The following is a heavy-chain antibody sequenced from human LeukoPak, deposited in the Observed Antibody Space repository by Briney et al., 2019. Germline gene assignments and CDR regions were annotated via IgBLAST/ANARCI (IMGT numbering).Heavy chain of an antibody. J-gene: IGHJ5*02. V-gene: IGHV3-11*01. CDR2: ISSSGSTI. D-gene: IGHD5-18*01. Sequence: GGSLRLSCAASGFPFSDYYMSWIRQAPGKGLEWVSYISSSGSTIYYADSVKGRFTISRDNAKNSLYLQMNSLRAEDTAVYYCARDRLLQLWFRTGFDPWGQGTLVTVSS. CDR1: GFPFSDYY. CDR3: ARDRLLQLWFRTGFDP.